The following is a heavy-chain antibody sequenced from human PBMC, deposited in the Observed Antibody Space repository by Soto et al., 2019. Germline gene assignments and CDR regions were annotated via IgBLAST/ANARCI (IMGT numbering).Heavy chain of an antibody. Sequence: GGSLRLSCAASGFTFSSYAMSWVRQAPGKGLEWVSAISGSGGSTYYADSVKGRFTISRDNSKNTLYLQMTSLRAEDTAVYYCARPLYCSSTSCYAGGDYWGQGTLVTVSS. V-gene: IGHV3-23*01. CDR1: GFTFSSYA. D-gene: IGHD2-2*01. J-gene: IGHJ4*02. CDR3: ARPLYCSSTSCYAGGDY. CDR2: ISGSGGST.